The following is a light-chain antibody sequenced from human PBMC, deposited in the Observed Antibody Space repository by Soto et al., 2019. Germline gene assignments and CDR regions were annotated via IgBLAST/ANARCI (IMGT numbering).Light chain of an antibody. Sequence: DIQMTQSPSSVSASVGDRVTITCRASQDISGWLTWYQQKPGKAPKVLIYIASRLQIGVPSRFSGRGSGTDFSLTISNLQPEDFATYFCQQSKSFPLTFGGGTKVDIK. CDR2: IAS. CDR1: QDISGW. J-gene: IGKJ4*01. CDR3: QQSKSFPLT. V-gene: IGKV1-12*01.